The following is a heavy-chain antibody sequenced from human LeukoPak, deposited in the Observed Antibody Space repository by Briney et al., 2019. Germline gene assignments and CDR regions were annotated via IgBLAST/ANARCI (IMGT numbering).Heavy chain of an antibody. J-gene: IGHJ4*02. CDR2: ISSSSSYI. V-gene: IGHV3-21*01. CDR1: GFTFSSYS. CDR3: ARNGRVVGSGWSYFFFEY. Sequence: GGSLRLSCAASGFTFSSYSVNWVRQAPGKGLEWVSSISSSSSYIYYADSVKGRFTLSRDNARNSLYLQMTSLRVEDTAVYFCARNGRVVGSGWSYFFFEYWGQGTRVTVSS. D-gene: IGHD6-19*01.